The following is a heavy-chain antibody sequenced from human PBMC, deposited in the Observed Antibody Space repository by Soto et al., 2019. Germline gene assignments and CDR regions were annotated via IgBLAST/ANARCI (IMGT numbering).Heavy chain of an antibody. CDR1: GFIFRIYD. J-gene: IGHJ4*03. CDR3: AKLAPELSTSSRYFDS. D-gene: IGHD6-6*01. Sequence: PGGSLRLSXATSGFIFRIYDMSWVRQAPGKGLEWVSGISPTGGTTYYADSVKGRFTISRDNSGHTLFLTLKSLRVDDTAIYYCAKLAPELSTSSRYFDSWGQGALVTVSS. V-gene: IGHV3-23*01. CDR2: ISPTGGTT.